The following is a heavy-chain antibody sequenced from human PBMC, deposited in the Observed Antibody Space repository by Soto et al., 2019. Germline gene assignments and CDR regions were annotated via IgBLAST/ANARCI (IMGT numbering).Heavy chain of an antibody. CDR2: ISSSSSTI. CDR3: ARVIWSGDLTSDL. J-gene: IGHJ5*02. Sequence: EVQVVESGGGLVQPGGSLRLSCAASGFTFSSISMNWVRQAPGKGLEWISYISSSSSTIYADSVKGRFTISRDNAKNSLYLQMNSLRDEDTAVYYCARVIWSGDLTSDLWGQGPLVTVSS. CDR1: GFTFSSIS. D-gene: IGHD3-3*01. V-gene: IGHV3-48*02.